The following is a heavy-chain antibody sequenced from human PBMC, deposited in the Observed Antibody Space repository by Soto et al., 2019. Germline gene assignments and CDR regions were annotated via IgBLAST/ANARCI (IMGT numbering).Heavy chain of an antibody. V-gene: IGHV1-69*04. J-gene: IGHJ2*01. CDR3: ARDQLYGDYLWYFDL. CDR1: GSTFSSYA. Sequence: SVMVSCKASGSTFSSYAISCVRPAPGQGLEWMGRIIPILGIANYAQKFQGRVTITADKSTSTAYMELSSLRSEDTAVYYCARDQLYGDYLWYFDLWGRGTLVTVSS. D-gene: IGHD4-17*01. CDR2: IIPILGIA.